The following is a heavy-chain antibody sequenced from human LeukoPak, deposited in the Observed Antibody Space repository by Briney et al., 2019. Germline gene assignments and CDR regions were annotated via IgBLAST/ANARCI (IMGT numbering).Heavy chain of an antibody. D-gene: IGHD3-3*01. V-gene: IGHV3-7*03. CDR3: ARDQYDTWSRRGNFDS. CDR2: IKQDGSEK. CDR1: GFTFSSYW. J-gene: IGHJ4*02. Sequence: GGSLRLSCAASGFTFSSYWMSWVRQAPGKGLEWVANIKQDGSEKYYVDSVKGRFTISRDNTKNSLYLQMNSLRVEDTAVFYCARDQYDTWSRRGNFDSWGQGTLVIVSS.